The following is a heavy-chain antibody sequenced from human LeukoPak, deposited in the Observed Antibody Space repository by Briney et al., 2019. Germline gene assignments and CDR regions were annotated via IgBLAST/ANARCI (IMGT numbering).Heavy chain of an antibody. J-gene: IGHJ4*03. V-gene: IGHV1-2*04. CDR3: ARGGMVRGVLGDY. CDR1: GYTFTGYY. D-gene: IGHD3-10*01. Sequence: ASVKVSCKASGYTFTGYYMHWVRQAPGQGLEWMGWINPNSGGTNYAQKFQGWVTMTRDTSISTAYMELSRLRSDDTAVYYCARGGMVRGVLGDYWGQGTMVTVSS. CDR2: INPNSGGT.